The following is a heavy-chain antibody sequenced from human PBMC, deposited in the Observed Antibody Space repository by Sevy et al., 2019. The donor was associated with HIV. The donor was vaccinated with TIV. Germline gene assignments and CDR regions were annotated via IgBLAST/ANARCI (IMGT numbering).Heavy chain of an antibody. CDR3: ASSYYYDSSGYYSPRPSDI. V-gene: IGHV1-18*01. CDR1: GYTXTSYG. D-gene: IGHD3-22*01. CDR2: ISAYNGNT. Sequence: NNRGASVKVSCKASGYTXTSYGISWVRQAPGQGLEWMGWISAYNGNTNYAQKLQGRVTMTTDTSTSTAYMELRSLRSDDTAVYYCASSYYYDSSGYYSPRPSDIWGQGTLVTVSS. J-gene: IGHJ3*02.